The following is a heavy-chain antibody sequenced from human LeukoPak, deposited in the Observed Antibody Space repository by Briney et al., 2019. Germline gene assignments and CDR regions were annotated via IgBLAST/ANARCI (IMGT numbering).Heavy chain of an antibody. D-gene: IGHD4-17*01. CDR2: IRYDGSNK. J-gene: IGHJ4*02. Sequence: GGSLRLSCAASGLTFSSYGMHWVRQAPGKGLEWVAFIRYDGSNKYYADSVKGRFTISRDNSKNTLYLQMYSLRAEDTAVYYCAKDPGTTVTTIFWGQGTLVTVSS. CDR1: GLTFSSYG. V-gene: IGHV3-30*02. CDR3: AKDPGTTVTTIF.